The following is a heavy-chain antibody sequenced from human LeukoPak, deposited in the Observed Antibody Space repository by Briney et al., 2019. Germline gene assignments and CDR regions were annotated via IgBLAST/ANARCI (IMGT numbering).Heavy chain of an antibody. Sequence: SETLSLTCTVSGGSISSYYWSWIRQPPGKGLEWVGDIYYSGSNNYNPSLKSRVTISVDTSKNQFSLKLSSVTAADTAVYYCAKAISDITIFGVVNKDYGMDVWGQGTTVTVSS. D-gene: IGHD3-3*01. CDR1: GGSISSYY. J-gene: IGHJ6*02. CDR2: IYYSGSN. V-gene: IGHV4-59*01. CDR3: AKAISDITIFGVVNKDYGMDV.